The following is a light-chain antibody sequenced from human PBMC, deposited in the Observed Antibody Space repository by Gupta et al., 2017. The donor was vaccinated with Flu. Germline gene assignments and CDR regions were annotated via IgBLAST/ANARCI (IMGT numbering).Light chain of an antibody. J-gene: IGLJ2*01. CDR2: RDS. CDR1: NLEKDY. Sequence: SPGQTAYIPCSGDNLEKDYVCWYQQKQGKSPVVGRYRDSKRPSGIPERFYGSSYGNNDPMIIRGTQAVEESEELCTEWGSGPVVFGGGTKLTVL. CDR3: TEWGSGPVV. V-gene: IGLV3-1*01.